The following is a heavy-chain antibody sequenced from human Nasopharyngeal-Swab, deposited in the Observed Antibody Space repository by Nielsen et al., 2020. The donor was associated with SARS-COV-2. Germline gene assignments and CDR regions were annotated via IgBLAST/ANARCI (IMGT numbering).Heavy chain of an antibody. D-gene: IGHD2-2*01. CDR1: GFTFSSYS. CDR3: ARVNLPFYPGIVVVPAAIGAVGYYGMDV. V-gene: IGHV3-48*04. J-gene: IGHJ6*02. Sequence: GGSLRLSCAASGFTFSSYSMNWVRQAPGKGLEWVSYISSSSSTIYYADSVKGRFTISRDNAKNSLYLQMNSLRAKDTAVYYCARVNLPFYPGIVVVPAAIGAVGYYGMDVWGQGTTVTVSS. CDR2: ISSSSSTI.